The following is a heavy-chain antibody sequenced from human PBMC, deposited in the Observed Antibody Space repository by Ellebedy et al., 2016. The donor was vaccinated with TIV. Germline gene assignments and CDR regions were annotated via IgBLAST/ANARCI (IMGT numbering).Heavy chain of an antibody. V-gene: IGHV3-33*01. D-gene: IGHD6-19*01. Sequence: GESLKISXAASGFTFSSYGMHWVRQAPGKGLEWVAVIWYDGSNKYYADSVKGRFTISRDNSKNTLYLQMNSLRLEDTAVYYCVRGWYSSGHCDVFAMWGQGTIVTVSS. J-gene: IGHJ3*02. CDR2: IWYDGSNK. CDR3: VRGWYSSGHCDVFAM. CDR1: GFTFSSYG.